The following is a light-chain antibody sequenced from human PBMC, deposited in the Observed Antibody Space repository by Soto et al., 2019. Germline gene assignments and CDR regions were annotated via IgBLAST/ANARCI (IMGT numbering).Light chain of an antibody. Sequence: DIQITQSPSSLSSSVLERFTITCRASQSISTYLNWYQQKPGKAPKLLIYDASSLESGVPSRFSGSGSGTEFTLTISSLQPDDFATYYCQQYNSYSWTFGQGTKVDI. CDR3: QQYNSYSWT. J-gene: IGKJ1*01. CDR1: QSISTY. CDR2: DAS. V-gene: IGKV1-5*01.